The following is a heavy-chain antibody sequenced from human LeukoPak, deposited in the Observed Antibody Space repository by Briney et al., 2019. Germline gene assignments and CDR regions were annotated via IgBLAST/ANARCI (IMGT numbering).Heavy chain of an antibody. D-gene: IGHD6-6*01. CDR3: ARERTYSSSFDAFDI. CDR1: GYSFTSNW. Sequence: GESLKISCKGSGYSFTSNWIGWVRQMPGKGLEWMGIINPGDSDTRYSPSFQGQVTISADKSISTAYLQWSSLKASDTAMYYCARERTYSSSFDAFDIWGQGTMVTVSS. V-gene: IGHV5-51*01. CDR2: INPGDSDT. J-gene: IGHJ3*02.